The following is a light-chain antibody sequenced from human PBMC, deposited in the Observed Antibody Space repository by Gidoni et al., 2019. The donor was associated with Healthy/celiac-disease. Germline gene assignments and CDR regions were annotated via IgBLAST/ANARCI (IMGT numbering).Light chain of an antibody. V-gene: IGKV3-15*01. Sequence: IVMTQSPATLAVSPGERATLSCWASQSVSSNLAWYQQKPGQAPRLLIYGASTRATGIPARFSGSGSGTEFTLTISSLQSEDFAVYYCQQYNNWPLTFGGGTKVEIK. CDR3: QQYNNWPLT. CDR2: GAS. J-gene: IGKJ4*01. CDR1: QSVSSN.